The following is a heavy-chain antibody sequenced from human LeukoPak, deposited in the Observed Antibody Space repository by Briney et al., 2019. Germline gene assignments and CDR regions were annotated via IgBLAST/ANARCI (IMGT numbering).Heavy chain of an antibody. CDR2: ISGSGGST. D-gene: IGHD3-3*01. V-gene: IGHV3-23*01. Sequence: PGGSLRLSCAASGFTFSSYAMSWVRQAPGKGLEWVSAISGSGGSTYYADSVKGRFTISRDNSKNTLYLQMNSLRAEDTAVYYCAAMRSADLEWLLLAYYYYYGMDVWGQGTTVTVSS. CDR3: AAMRSADLEWLLLAYYYYYGMDV. J-gene: IGHJ6*02. CDR1: GFTFSSYA.